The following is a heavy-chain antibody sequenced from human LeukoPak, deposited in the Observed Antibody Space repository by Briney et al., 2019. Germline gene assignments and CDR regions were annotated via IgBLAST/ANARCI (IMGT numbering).Heavy chain of an antibody. V-gene: IGHV1-2*02. CDR1: GYTFTGYY. Sequence: GASVKVSCKTSGYTFTGYYMHWVRQAPGQGLEWMGWINPNSGGTNYAQKFQGRVTMTRDTSISTAYMELSSLRSEDMAVYYCARDRGVAGTPSFDYWGQGTLVTVSS. CDR3: ARDRGVAGTPSFDY. D-gene: IGHD6-19*01. CDR2: INPNSGGT. J-gene: IGHJ4*02.